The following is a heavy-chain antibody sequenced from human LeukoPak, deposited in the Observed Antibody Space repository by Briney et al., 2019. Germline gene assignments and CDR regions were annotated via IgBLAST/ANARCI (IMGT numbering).Heavy chain of an antibody. CDR3: VKSGVWDDSSGYYYYYYGMDV. Sequence: PGGSLRLSCSASGFTFSSYAMHWVRQAPRKGLEYVSAISSNGGSTYYADSVKGRFTISRDNSKNTLYLQMSSLRAEDTAVYYCVKSGVWDDSSGYYYYYYGMDVWGQGNTGNVSS. CDR2: ISSNGGST. D-gene: IGHD3-22*01. V-gene: IGHV3-64D*09. CDR1: GFTFSSYA. J-gene: IGHJ6*02.